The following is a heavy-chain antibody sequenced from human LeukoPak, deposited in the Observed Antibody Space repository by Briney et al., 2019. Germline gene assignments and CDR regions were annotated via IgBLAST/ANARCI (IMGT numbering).Heavy chain of an antibody. Sequence: PGGSLRLSCAASGFTFSSSWMHWVRRAPGKGLVWVSRISSDGSNTIYADSVKGRFTISRDNAKNTLYLQMNSPRVEDTAVHHCARDRGGSGPTTTDYWGQGTLVTVSS. J-gene: IGHJ4*02. CDR1: GFTFSSSW. CDR3: ARDRGGSGPTTTDY. CDR2: ISSDGSNT. V-gene: IGHV3-74*01. D-gene: IGHD6-19*01.